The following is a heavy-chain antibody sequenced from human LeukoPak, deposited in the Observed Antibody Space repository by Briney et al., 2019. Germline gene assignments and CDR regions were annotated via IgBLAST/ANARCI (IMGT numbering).Heavy chain of an antibody. CDR1: GFTFSSYW. Sequence: PGGSLRLSCAASGFTFSSYWMSWVRQAPGRGLEWVANIKQDGSEKYYVDSVKGRFTISRDNAKNSLYLQMNSLRAEDTAVYYCARDQRYCSGATCFSGLDYWGQGTLVTVSS. V-gene: IGHV3-7*01. CDR2: IKQDGSEK. D-gene: IGHD2-15*01. J-gene: IGHJ4*02. CDR3: ARDQRYCSGATCFSGLDY.